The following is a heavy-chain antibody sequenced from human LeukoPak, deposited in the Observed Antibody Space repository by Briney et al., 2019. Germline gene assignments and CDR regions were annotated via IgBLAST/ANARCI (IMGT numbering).Heavy chain of an antibody. CDR1: GFTFSSYW. CDR3: ATNTPTYYYYGVDV. CDR2: IKQDGSEK. V-gene: IGHV3-7*01. Sequence: GGSLRLSCAASGFTFSSYWMSWVRQAPGKGLEWVANIKQDGSEKYYVDSVKGRFTISRDNAKNSLYLQMNSLRAEDTAVYYCATNTPTYYYYGVDVGGQGTRVPVSS. J-gene: IGHJ6*02.